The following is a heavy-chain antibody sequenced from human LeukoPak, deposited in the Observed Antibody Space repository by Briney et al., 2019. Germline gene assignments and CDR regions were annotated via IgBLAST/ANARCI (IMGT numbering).Heavy chain of an antibody. J-gene: IGHJ3*01. CDR1: GVSISSDKYY. D-gene: IGHD2-21*01. Sequence: SETLSLTCTVSGVSISSDKYYWSWIRQRPGKGLEWIGYVYYSGSTSYNPSLKSRASISIDGPKSQFSLRLTSVTAADTAVYYCATPYCGTISCLDVFDVWGQGTTVTVSS. CDR3: ATPYCGTISCLDVFDV. CDR2: VYYSGST. V-gene: IGHV4-31*03.